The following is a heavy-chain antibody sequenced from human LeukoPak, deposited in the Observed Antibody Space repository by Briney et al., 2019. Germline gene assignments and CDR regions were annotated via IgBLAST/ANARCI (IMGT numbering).Heavy chain of an antibody. Sequence: GGSLRLSCAASGFTFSSYEMNWVRQAPGKGLEWVSYISSSGSTIYYADSVKGRFTISRDNSKNSLYLQMNSLRAEDTAVYYCAGEGGATLAWHYWGQGTLVTVSS. V-gene: IGHV3-48*03. CDR3: AGEGGATLAWHY. D-gene: IGHD1-26*01. J-gene: IGHJ4*02. CDR2: ISSSGSTI. CDR1: GFTFSSYE.